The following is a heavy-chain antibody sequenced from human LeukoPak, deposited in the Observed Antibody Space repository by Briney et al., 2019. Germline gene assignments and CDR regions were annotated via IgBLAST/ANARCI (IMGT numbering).Heavy chain of an antibody. CDR3: ASGSITMVRGVPTDY. CDR1: GYSENFYG. J-gene: IGHJ4*02. CDR2: ISAQHGQT. D-gene: IGHD3-10*01. V-gene: IGHV1-18*01. Sequence: ASVKVSCKTSGYSENFYGITWVRQVAGQGLEWMGWISAQHGQTEYAPNSQDRVTMTTDTYTNTAYMELRSLRSDDTAVYYCASGSITMVRGVPTDYWGQGTLVTVSS.